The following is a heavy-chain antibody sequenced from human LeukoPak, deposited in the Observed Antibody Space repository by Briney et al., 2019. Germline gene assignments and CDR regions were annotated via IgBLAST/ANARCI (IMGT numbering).Heavy chain of an antibody. J-gene: IGHJ4*02. Sequence: ASVKVSCKTSGFTFTSSAMQWVRQARGQRLEWIGWIVVGSGNTNYAQVFQERVTITRDMSTRTAYMELSSLRSEDTAVYYCAALRFGPGSYSFDSWGQGTLVTVSS. CDR2: IVVGSGNT. V-gene: IGHV1-58*02. CDR3: AALRFGPGSYSFDS. CDR1: GFTFTSSA. D-gene: IGHD3-10*01.